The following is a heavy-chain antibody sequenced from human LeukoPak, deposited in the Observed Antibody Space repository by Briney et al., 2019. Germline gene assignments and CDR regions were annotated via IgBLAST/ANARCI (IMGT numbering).Heavy chain of an antibody. CDR3: VTDPPMTGGRWFDP. V-gene: IGHV3-15*01. CDR1: GGVFRDFW. Sequence: GGSLRLSCTVSGGVFRDFWMTWVRQAPGKGPEWLGRIKSKVDGGTTDYAPAVKGRVTISRDDSRNTLFLQMNSLKVEDTAVYYWVTDPPMTGGRWFDPWGQGTLVTVSS. CDR2: IKSKVDGGTT. J-gene: IGHJ5*02. D-gene: IGHD3-9*01.